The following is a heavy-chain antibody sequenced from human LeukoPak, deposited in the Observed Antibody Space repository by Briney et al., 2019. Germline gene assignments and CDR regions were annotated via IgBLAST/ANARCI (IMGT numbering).Heavy chain of an antibody. V-gene: IGHV4-34*01. J-gene: IGHJ4*02. Sequence: SETLSLTCAVYGGSFSGYYWSWIRQPLGKGLEWIGEINHSGSTNYNPSLKSRVTISVDTSKNQFSLKLSSVTAADTAVYYCARGVKYHYDILTGYYNDYWGQGTLVTVSS. CDR2: INHSGST. CDR3: ARGVKYHYDILTGYYNDY. D-gene: IGHD3-9*01. CDR1: GGSFSGYY.